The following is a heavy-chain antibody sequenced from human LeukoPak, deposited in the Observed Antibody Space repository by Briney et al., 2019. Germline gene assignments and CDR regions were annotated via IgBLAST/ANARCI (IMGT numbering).Heavy chain of an antibody. CDR3: ASRVATPGPSDFWSGYPLLDY. V-gene: IGHV1-2*02. CDR2: INPNSGGT. Sequence: ASVKVSCKGSGYTFTGYYMHWVRQAPGQGLEWMGWINPNSGGTNYAQKFQGRVTMTRDTSISTAYMELSRLRSDDTAVYYCASRVATPGPSDFWSGYPLLDYWGQGTLVTVSS. CDR1: GYTFTGYY. J-gene: IGHJ4*02. D-gene: IGHD3-3*01.